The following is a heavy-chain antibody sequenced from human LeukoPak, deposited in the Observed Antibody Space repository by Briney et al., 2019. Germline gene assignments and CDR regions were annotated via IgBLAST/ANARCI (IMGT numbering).Heavy chain of an antibody. J-gene: IGHJ4*02. V-gene: IGHV3-53*01. D-gene: IGHD5-18*01. CDR1: GFTVSSNY. CDR3: ATLSRYSYGYEGYFDY. Sequence: GGSLRLSCAASGFTVSSNYMSWVRQAPGKGLEWVSVIYSGGSTYYADSVKGRFTISRDNSKNTLYLQMNSLRAEDTAVYYCATLSRYSYGYEGYFDYWGQGTLVTVSS. CDR2: IYSGGST.